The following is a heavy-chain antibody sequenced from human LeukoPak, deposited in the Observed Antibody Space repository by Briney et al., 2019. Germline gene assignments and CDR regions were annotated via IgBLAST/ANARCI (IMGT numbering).Heavy chain of an antibody. CDR3: TRGGVDY. CDR1: GFTFSTFA. D-gene: IGHD3-16*01. V-gene: IGHV3-23*01. Sequence: PGGSLRLSCAASGFTFSTFAMIWVRQPPGKGLEWVSSIFPSGGEIHYAYSVRGRFTISRDNSKNTLYLQMNSLRAEDTAVYYCTRGGVDYWGQGTLVTVSS. CDR2: IFPSGGEI. J-gene: IGHJ4*02.